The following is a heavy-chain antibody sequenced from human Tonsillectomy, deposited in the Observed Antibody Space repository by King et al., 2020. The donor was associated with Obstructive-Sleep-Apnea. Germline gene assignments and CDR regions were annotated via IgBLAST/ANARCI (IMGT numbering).Heavy chain of an antibody. V-gene: IGHV3-9*01. CDR3: AKDSSGWPYYFDF. CDR1: GFTFDDYA. CDR2: ISWNSGSI. J-gene: IGHJ4*02. Sequence: QLVQSGGGLEQPGRSLRLSCAASGFTFDDYAMHWVRQAPGKGLEWVSGISWNSGSIGYADSVKGRFIISRDNAKNSLYLQMNSLRAEDTALYYCAKDSSGWPYYFDFWGQGTLVIVSS. D-gene: IGHD6-19*01.